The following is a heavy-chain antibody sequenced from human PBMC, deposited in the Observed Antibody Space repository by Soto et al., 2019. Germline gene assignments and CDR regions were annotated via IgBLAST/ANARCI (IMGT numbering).Heavy chain of an antibody. Sequence: SETLSLTCTVSGGSISSGDYYWNWIRQPPGKGLEWIGYIYYSGSTDYNPSLQRRVTISVDTSKNLVSLKLSYVTAADTAVYYCDRDVVATIRGDHYFDYWGQGALVTVST. CDR1: GGSISSGDYY. V-gene: IGHV4-30-4*01. D-gene: IGHD5-12*01. CDR2: IYYSGST. CDR3: DRDVVATIRGDHYFDY. J-gene: IGHJ4*02.